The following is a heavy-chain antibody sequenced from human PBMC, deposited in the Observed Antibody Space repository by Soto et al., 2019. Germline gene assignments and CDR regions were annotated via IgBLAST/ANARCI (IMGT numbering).Heavy chain of an antibody. V-gene: IGHV5-51*01. J-gene: IGHJ6*02. CDR3: ARHRLNAGSGMDV. CDR1: GYSFTSYW. CDR2: IYPGDSDT. D-gene: IGHD1-1*01. Sequence: RKISCKGSGYSFTSYWIGWVRQMPGKGLEWMGIIYPGDSDTRYSPSFQGQVTISADKSISTAYLQRSSLKASDTAMYYCARHRLNAGSGMDVWGQGTTVTVSS.